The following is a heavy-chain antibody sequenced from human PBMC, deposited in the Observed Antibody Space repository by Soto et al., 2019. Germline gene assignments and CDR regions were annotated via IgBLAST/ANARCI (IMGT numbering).Heavy chain of an antibody. V-gene: IGHV4-59*01. CDR2: IYYSGST. J-gene: IGHJ6*02. CDR1: GGSISSYY. CDR3: ARVGEYSSSNIDYYYYGMDV. Sequence: SETLSLTCTVSGGSISSYYWSWIRQPPGKGLEWIGYIYYSGSTNYNPSLKSRVTISVDTSKNQFSLKLSSVTAAETAVYYCARVGEYSSSNIDYYYYGMDVWGQGTTVTVSS. D-gene: IGHD6-6*01.